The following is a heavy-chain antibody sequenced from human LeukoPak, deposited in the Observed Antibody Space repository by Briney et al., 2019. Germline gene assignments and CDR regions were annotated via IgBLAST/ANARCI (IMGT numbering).Heavy chain of an antibody. J-gene: IGHJ5*01. CDR2: ISGSNGRT. CDR3: AKDVLHDGSVYYANYLDS. CDR1: GFTFSAHA. D-gene: IGHD3-22*01. V-gene: IGHV3-23*01. Sequence: GGSLTLSCAASGFTFSAHAMSWVRQPPGKGLEWVSAISGSNGRTHYADSLRGRFSTSRDNSKNTLYLQMNSLRADDTAVYYCAKDVLHDGSVYYANYLDSWGHGTLVTVSS.